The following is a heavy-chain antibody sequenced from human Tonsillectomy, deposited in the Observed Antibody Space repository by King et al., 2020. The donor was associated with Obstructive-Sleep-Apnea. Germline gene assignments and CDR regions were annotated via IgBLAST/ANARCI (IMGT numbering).Heavy chain of an antibody. Sequence: VQLVESGGGVVQPGGSLRLSCAASEFTFSMYGMHWVRQAPGKGLEWVAFIRYDGSNKYYEDYVKGRFTIARDNSKNTLYLQMNSLRAEDTAVYYCAKAAEWLVIDHYYYCGMDVWGQGTTVTVSS. CDR3: AKAAEWLVIDHYYYCGMDV. V-gene: IGHV3-30*02. D-gene: IGHD6-19*01. CDR1: EFTFSMYG. CDR2: IRYDGSNK. J-gene: IGHJ6*02.